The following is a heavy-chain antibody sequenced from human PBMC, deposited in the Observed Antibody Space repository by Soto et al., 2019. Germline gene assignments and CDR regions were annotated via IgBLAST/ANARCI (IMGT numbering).Heavy chain of an antibody. CDR3: TLSSAYSYADY. V-gene: IGHV2-5*02. D-gene: IGHD5-18*01. J-gene: IGHJ4*02. Sequence: QITLKESGPTLVEPTQTLTLTCTFSGFSLNTRGVGVGWIRQPPGKSLEWLALIFSDDAKRYTPSLKRRLPLTKDKSKNKVVLTLTNIDPVDTAKYYCTLSSAYSYADYWGQGTLVTVSS. CDR2: IFSDDAK. CDR1: GFSLNTRGVG.